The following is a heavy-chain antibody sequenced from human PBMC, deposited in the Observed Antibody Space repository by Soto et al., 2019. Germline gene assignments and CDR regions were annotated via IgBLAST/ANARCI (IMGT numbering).Heavy chain of an antibody. D-gene: IGHD2-2*01. J-gene: IGHJ6*02. CDR2: ISYDGINK. V-gene: IGHV3-30-3*01. CDR1: GFTFSSYA. Sequence: GGSLRLSCAASGFTFSSYAMHWVRQAPGKGLEWVAVISYDGINKYYADSVKGRFTISRDNSKNTLYLQMNSLRAEDTAVYYCARDRGRAHIVVVTAAHLLWDYYGMDVWGPGPTVTV. CDR3: ARDRGRAHIVVVTAAHLLWDYYGMDV.